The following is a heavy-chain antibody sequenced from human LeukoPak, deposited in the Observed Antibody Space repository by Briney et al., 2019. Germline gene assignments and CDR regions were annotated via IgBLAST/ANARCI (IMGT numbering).Heavy chain of an antibody. V-gene: IGHV4-59*12. Sequence: PSETLSLTCTVSGGSISSYYWSWIRQPPGKGLEWIGYIYYSGSTNYNPSLKSRVTISVDASKNQFSLKLSSVTAADTAVYYCARGEPHYYDSSGYGPYFDYWGQGTLVTVSS. CDR1: GGSISSYY. D-gene: IGHD3-22*01. J-gene: IGHJ4*02. CDR2: IYYSGST. CDR3: ARGEPHYYDSSGYGPYFDY.